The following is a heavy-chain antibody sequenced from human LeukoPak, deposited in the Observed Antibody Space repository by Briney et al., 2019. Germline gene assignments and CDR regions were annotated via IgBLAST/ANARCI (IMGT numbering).Heavy chain of an antibody. Sequence: EPGGSLRLSCSASGFTFSSYAMHWVRQAPGKGLEYVSAISSNGGSTYYADSVKGRFTISRDNSKNTHYLQMSSLRAEDTGIYYCAKGGHYSFFDYWGQGTLVTVSS. V-gene: IGHV3-64*04. CDR3: AKGGHYSFFDY. CDR2: ISSNGGST. D-gene: IGHD4-11*01. CDR1: GFTFSSYA. J-gene: IGHJ4*02.